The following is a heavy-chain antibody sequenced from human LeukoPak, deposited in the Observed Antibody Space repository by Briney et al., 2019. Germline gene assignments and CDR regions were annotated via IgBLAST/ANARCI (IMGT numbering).Heavy chain of an antibody. CDR2: INPNSGGT. D-gene: IGHD1-26*01. CDR3: ARGSGGGSYYGYYYYYMDV. V-gene: IGHV1-2*02. CDR1: GYTFTGYY. Sequence: ASVKVSCKASGYTFTGYYMHWVRQAPGQGLEWMGCINPNSGGTNYAQKFQGRVTMTRDTSISTAYMELSRLRSDDTAVYYCARGSGGGSYYGYYYYYMDVWGKGTTVTVSS. J-gene: IGHJ6*03.